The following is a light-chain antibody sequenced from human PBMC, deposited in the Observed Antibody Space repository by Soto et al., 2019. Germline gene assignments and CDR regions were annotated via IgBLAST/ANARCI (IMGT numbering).Light chain of an antibody. Sequence: QSVLTQPASVSGSPGQSITISCTGTISDIGGYKYVSWYQQHPGKAPQLIIFEVSNRPSGVSDRFSGSNSGNTASLTISGLQAEDEADYYCTSYSRYSVLVFGGGTKVTVL. CDR1: ISDIGGYKY. J-gene: IGLJ3*02. CDR2: EVS. V-gene: IGLV2-14*01. CDR3: TSYSRYSVLV.